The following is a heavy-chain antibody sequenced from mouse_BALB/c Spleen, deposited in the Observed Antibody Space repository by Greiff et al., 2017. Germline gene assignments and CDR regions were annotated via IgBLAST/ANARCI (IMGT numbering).Heavy chain of an antibody. Sequence: EVQLQESGPGLVKPSQSLSLTCTVTGYSITSDYAWNWIRQFPGNKLEWMGYISYSGSTSYNPSLKSRISITRDTSKNQFFLQLNSVTTEDTATYYCARSYLYYFDYWGQGTTLTVSS. CDR3: ARSYLYYFDY. CDR1: GYSITSDYA. J-gene: IGHJ2*01. CDR2: ISYSGST. V-gene: IGHV3-2*02. D-gene: IGHD6-5*01.